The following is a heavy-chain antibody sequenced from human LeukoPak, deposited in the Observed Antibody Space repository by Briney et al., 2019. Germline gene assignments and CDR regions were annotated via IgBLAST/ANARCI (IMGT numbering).Heavy chain of an antibody. D-gene: IGHD2-21*01. CDR2: IDYSGST. J-gene: IGHJ4*01. CDR1: GDSIRSHF. CDR3: ARSLSGVWPHFDY. Sequence: PSETLSFTCTVSGDSIRSHFWSWIRQPPGKGLERIGYIDYSGSTNYNPSLKSRVTISADTSKNQFSLKLSSVTAADTAVYYCARSLSGVWPHFDYWGQGTLVTVSS. V-gene: IGHV4-59*11.